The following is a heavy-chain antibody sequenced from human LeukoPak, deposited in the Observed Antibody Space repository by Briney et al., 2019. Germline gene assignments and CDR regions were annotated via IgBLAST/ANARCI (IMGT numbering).Heavy chain of an antibody. CDR2: IFSSGST. CDR3: ARGWYRSGWYVFDY. Sequence: SETLSLTCTVSNDSMTRYYWAWIRQPPGKGLEWIGRIFSSGSTNYNPSLKTRVTMSEDVSKNQFSLTLSSVTAADTAVYYCARGWYRSGWYVFDYWGQGTLVTVSS. J-gene: IGHJ4*02. D-gene: IGHD6-19*01. V-gene: IGHV4-4*07. CDR1: NDSMTRYY.